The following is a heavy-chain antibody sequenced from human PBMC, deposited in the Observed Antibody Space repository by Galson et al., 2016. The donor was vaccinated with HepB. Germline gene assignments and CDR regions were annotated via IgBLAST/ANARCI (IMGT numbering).Heavy chain of an antibody. D-gene: IGHD2-21*01. Sequence: WSWIRQSPGKGLEWIGEINHSGSTKYNPSLMSRVTISLDTSKTQFSLKLTSVIAADTAVYYCAKDSTRFDPWGQGTLVTVSS. CDR3: AKDSTRFDP. V-gene: IGHV4-34*01. CDR2: INHSGST. J-gene: IGHJ5*02.